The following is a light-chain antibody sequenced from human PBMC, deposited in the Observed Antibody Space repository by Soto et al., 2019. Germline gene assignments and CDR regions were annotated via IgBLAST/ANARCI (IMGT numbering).Light chain of an antibody. J-gene: IGKJ1*01. CDR2: DAS. CDR3: QQYVSSPRT. Sequence: DIQVTQSPSTLSASVGYRFTITCGASQSIGTWLAWYQQKPGKAPKLLIFDASTLESGVPSRFSGRRSGTDFTLTISGLEPEDFAVYYCQQYVSSPRTFGQGTRGDIK. V-gene: IGKV1-5*01. CDR1: QSIGTW.